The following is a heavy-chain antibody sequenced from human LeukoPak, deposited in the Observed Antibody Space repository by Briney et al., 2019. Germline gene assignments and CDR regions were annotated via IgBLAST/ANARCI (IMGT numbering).Heavy chain of an antibody. V-gene: IGHV1-69*13. CDR2: IIPIFGTA. Sequence: SVKVSCKASGGTFSSYAISWVRQAPGQGLEWMGGIIPIFGTANYAQKFQGRVTITADESTSTAYMELSSLRSEDTAVYYRASHMEWLSYYNWFDPWGQGTLVTVSS. CDR3: ASHMEWLSYYNWFDP. CDR1: GGTFSSYA. D-gene: IGHD3-3*01. J-gene: IGHJ5*02.